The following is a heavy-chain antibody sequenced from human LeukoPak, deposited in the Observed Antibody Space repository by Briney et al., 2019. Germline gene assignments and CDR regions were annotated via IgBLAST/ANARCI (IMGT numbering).Heavy chain of an antibody. J-gene: IGHJ3*01. CDR3: AKDYGDFWSGYLMS. V-gene: IGHV3-23*01. CDR1: EFTFSNYA. D-gene: IGHD3-3*01. Sequence: GGSLRLSCAASEFTFSNYAMSWVRQAPGKGLEWVSVISGSGGTTYYADSVKGRFTISRDNSKNTLYLQMNSLRAEDTAVYYCAKDYGDFWSGYLMSWGQGTMVTVSS. CDR2: ISGSGGTT.